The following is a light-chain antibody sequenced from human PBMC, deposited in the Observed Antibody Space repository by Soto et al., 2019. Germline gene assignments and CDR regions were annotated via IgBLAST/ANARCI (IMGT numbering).Light chain of an antibody. CDR2: WAT. J-gene: IGKJ2*01. Sequence: DIVMTQSPDSLAVSLGERATINCKSSQSLLYTSNSRDYLAWYQQRPGQPPKLLFYWATTRESGVPARFSGSGSGTEFALTISSLQAEDVAFYYCQQYYRAPYTFGQGTKLEIK. CDR3: QQYYRAPYT. V-gene: IGKV4-1*01. CDR1: QSLLYTSNSRDY.